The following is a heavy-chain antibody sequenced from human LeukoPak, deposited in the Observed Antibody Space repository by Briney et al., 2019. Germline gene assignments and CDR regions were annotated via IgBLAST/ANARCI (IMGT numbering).Heavy chain of an antibody. J-gene: IGHJ4*02. Sequence: PGGSLRLSCTASGFTFGDYAMSWVRQAPGKGLEWVGFIRSKAYGGTTEYAASVKGRFTISRDDSKSIAYLQMNSLKTEDTAVYYCTRENYGSSGYPFYYFDYWGQGTLVTVSS. D-gene: IGHD3-22*01. CDR1: GFTFGDYA. V-gene: IGHV3-49*04. CDR3: TRENYGSSGYPFYYFDY. CDR2: IRSKAYGGTT.